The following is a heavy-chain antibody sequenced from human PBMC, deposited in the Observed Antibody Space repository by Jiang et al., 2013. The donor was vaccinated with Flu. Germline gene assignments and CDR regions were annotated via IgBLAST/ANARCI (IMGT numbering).Heavy chain of an antibody. D-gene: IGHD6-19*01. CDR3: AKDPNPYYSSGRYEH. Sequence: PGGSLRLSCAASGFTFSTYAMSWVRQAPGKGLEWVSAISDSGDNTYYADSVKGRFAISRDNSKNTLYLQMNSLRAEDTAVYYCAKDPNPYYSSGRYEHWGQGTLVTVSS. J-gene: IGHJ5*02. V-gene: IGHV3-23*01. CDR1: GFTFSTYA. CDR2: ISDSGDNT.